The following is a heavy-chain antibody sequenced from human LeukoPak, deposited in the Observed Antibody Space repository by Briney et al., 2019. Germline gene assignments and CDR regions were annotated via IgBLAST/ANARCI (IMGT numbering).Heavy chain of an antibody. V-gene: IGHV3-48*02. CDR1: GFTLSSYG. Sequence: GGSLRLSCAASGFTLSSYGRNWVRQAPGKGLEWVSYINSGSRIMYYADSVKGRFTVSRDNAESSLYLQMTSLTDEDTAVYHCARGRDGISKEAYNWFDPWGQGTLVTVSS. D-gene: IGHD4-11*01. CDR2: INSGSRIM. J-gene: IGHJ5*02. CDR3: ARGRDGISKEAYNWFDP.